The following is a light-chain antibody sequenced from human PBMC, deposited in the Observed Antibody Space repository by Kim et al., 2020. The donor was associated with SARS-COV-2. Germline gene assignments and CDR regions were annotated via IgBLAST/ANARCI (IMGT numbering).Light chain of an antibody. V-gene: IGKV1-39*01. Sequence: DIQMTQSPSSLSASVGDRVTITCRASQSISSYLNWYQQKPGKAPKLLIYAASSLQSGVPSRFSGSGSGTDFTLTISSLQPEDFATYYCQQSYSTSPTFGQGTKLEI. CDR2: AAS. J-gene: IGKJ2*01. CDR3: QQSYSTSPT. CDR1: QSISSY.